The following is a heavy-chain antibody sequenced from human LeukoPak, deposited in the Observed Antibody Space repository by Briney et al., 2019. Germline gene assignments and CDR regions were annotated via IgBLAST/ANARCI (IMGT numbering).Heavy chain of an antibody. V-gene: IGHV1-18*01. J-gene: IGHJ4*02. CDR3: ARDSGWELQHFYFDH. D-gene: IGHD1-26*01. CDR2: ISVYNGQT. Sequence: GASVKVSCKASGYTFNSYGINWVRQAPGQGLEWMGWISVYNGQTNYAHKFQGRVTMTTDTSTRTVYMELRSLRFDDTAVYYCARDSGWELQHFYFDHWGQGTLVTVSA. CDR1: GYTFNSYG.